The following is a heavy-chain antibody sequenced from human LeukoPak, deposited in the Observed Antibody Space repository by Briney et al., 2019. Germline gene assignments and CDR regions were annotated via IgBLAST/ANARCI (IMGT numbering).Heavy chain of an antibody. Sequence: PGGSLRLSCAASGLTFTSYGMHWVRQAPGKGLEWVAVISYDGSNKYYADSVKGRFTISRDNSKNTLYLQMNSLRAEDTAVYYCAKGQMGPYYFDYWGQVTLVTVSS. D-gene: IGHD5-24*01. J-gene: IGHJ4*02. CDR2: ISYDGSNK. CDR1: GLTFTSYG. CDR3: AKGQMGPYYFDY. V-gene: IGHV3-30*18.